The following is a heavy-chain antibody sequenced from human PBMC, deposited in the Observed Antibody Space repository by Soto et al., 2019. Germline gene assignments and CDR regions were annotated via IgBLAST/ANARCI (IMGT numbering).Heavy chain of an antibody. J-gene: IGHJ4*02. V-gene: IGHV4-30-4*01. Sequence: PSETLSLTCTVSGASISSGDYFWSWIRQSPGKGLEWIGYIYDSGSSYYNPSLQSRVTMSVDTSKNQFSLKLSSVTAADTAVYYCAREKGYIYGPKNFDYWGQGTLVTVSS. D-gene: IGHD5-18*01. CDR1: GASISSGDYF. CDR3: AREKGYIYGPKNFDY. CDR2: IYDSGSS.